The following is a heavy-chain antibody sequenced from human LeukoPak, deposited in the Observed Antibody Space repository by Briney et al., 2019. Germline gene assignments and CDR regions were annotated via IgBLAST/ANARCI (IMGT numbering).Heavy chain of an antibody. D-gene: IGHD2-2*02. Sequence: GGSLRLSCAASGFTFSDYYMSWIRQAPGKGLEWVSYISSSGSTIYYADSVKGRFTISRDNDKNSLYLQMNSLRAEDTAVYYCASYCSSTGCYNYYFDYWGQGTLVTVSS. CDR3: ASYCSSTGCYNYYFDY. CDR1: GFTFSDYY. V-gene: IGHV3-11*01. J-gene: IGHJ4*02. CDR2: ISSSGSTI.